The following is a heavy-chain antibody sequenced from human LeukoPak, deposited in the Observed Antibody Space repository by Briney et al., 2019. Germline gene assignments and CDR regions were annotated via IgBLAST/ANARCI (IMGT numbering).Heavy chain of an antibody. CDR3: ARDHSGSYRNWFDP. Sequence: PGGSLRLSCAASGFIFNSYGMHWVRQAPGKGLEWVAFIRYDGSNKYYADSVKGRFTISRDNSKNTLYLQMNSLRVEDTAVYYCARDHSGSYRNWFDPWGQGTLVTVSS. V-gene: IGHV3-30*02. J-gene: IGHJ5*02. CDR1: GFIFNSYG. CDR2: IRYDGSNK. D-gene: IGHD1-26*01.